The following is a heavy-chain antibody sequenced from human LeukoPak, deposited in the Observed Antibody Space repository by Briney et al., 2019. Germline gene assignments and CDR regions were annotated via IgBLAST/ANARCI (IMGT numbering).Heavy chain of an antibody. CDR1: GFTFSSYA. CDR3: ARANDNYYYYYMDV. J-gene: IGHJ6*03. CDR2: ISGSGGST. V-gene: IGHV3-23*01. Sequence: GGSLRLSCAASGFTFSSYAMSWVRQAPGKGLEWVSAISGSGGSTYYADSVKGRFTISRDNAKNSLYLQMNSLRAEDTAVYYCARANDNYYYYYMDVWGKGTTVTISS. D-gene: IGHD3-9*01.